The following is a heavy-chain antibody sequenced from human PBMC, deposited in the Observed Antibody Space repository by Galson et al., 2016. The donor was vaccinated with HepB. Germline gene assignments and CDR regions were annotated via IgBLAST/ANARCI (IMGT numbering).Heavy chain of an antibody. CDR2: VKRDSDGGTR. V-gene: IGHV3-15*01. Sequence: SLRLSCAASGFSLRDVWMHWVRQGPGKGLEWVGRVKRDSDGGTRNYAALVEGRFTISRDDSQNTLCLQMNSLTIADTAMYYCTTDDVATWGKGTLVTVSS. J-gene: IGHJ5*02. CDR3: TTDDVAT. CDR1: GFSLRDVW. D-gene: IGHD5-12*01.